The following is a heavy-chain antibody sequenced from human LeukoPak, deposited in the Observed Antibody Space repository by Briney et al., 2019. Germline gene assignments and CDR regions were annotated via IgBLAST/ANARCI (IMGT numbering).Heavy chain of an antibody. D-gene: IGHD2-15*01. CDR3: ARKGGRYCSGGSCSYFDY. CDR1: GYSFTTYW. J-gene: IGHJ4*02. V-gene: IGHV5-51*01. CDR2: IYPGDSDI. Sequence: GESLKISCKGSGYSFTTYWIGWVRQMPGKGLEWMGIIYPGDSDIRYGPSFQGQVTISADKSISTAYLQWSSLKASDTAMYYCARKGGRYCSGGSCSYFDYWGQGSLVTVSS.